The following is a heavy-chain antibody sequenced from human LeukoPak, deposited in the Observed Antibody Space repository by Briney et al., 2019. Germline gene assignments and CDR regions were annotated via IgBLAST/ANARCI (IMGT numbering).Heavy chain of an antibody. V-gene: IGHV3-23*01. CDR1: GFTFSSYA. CDR2: ISGRGGST. Sequence: GGSLRLSCAASGFTFSSYAMSWVRQAPGKGLEWVSAISGRGGSTYYADSVKGRFTISRDNSRNTLYLQMNSLRAEDTGVYCAAKGPRGRSGYQIDYWGQGTLVTVSS. J-gene: IGHJ4*02. D-gene: IGHD3-22*01. CDR3: AKGPRGRSGYQIDY.